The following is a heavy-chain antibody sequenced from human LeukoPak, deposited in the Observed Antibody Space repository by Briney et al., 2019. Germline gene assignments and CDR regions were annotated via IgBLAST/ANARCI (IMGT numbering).Heavy chain of an antibody. CDR2: VSGSGGST. Sequence: PGGSLRLSCAASGFTFSSYAMSWVRQAPGKGLEWVSAVSGSGGSTCYADSVKGRFTISRDNSKNTLYLQMNSLRAEDTAVYYCAKGTYQQDAFDIWGQGTMVTVSS. J-gene: IGHJ3*02. V-gene: IGHV3-23*01. CDR3: AKGTYQQDAFDI. CDR1: GFTFSSYA.